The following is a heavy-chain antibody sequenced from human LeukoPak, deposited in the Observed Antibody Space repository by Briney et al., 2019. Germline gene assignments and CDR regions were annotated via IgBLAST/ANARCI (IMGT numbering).Heavy chain of an antibody. CDR3: ARDGINGNYYFDY. CDR2: IRYDGSKK. V-gene: IGHV3-30*04. J-gene: IGHJ4*02. D-gene: IGHD4-23*01. Sequence: GGSLTLSCAASGFTFTNYAMHWVRQAPGKGLEWVAVIRYDGSKKYYADSVKGRFTISRDNSKNLVSLQMNSLSAEDAAVYYCARDGINGNYYFDYWGRGTLVTVSS. CDR1: GFTFTNYA.